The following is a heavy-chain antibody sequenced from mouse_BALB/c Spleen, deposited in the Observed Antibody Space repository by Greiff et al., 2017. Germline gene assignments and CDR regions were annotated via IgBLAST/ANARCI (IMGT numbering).Heavy chain of an antibody. D-gene: IGHD2-4*01. CDR3: ARPMITTAWFAY. J-gene: IGHJ3*01. CDR1: GFSLTSYG. Sequence: VKLKESGPGLVAPSQSLSITCTVSGFSLTSYGVHWVRQPPGKGLEWLGVIWAGGSTNYNSALMSRLSISKDNSKSQVFLKMNSLQTDDTAMYYCARPMITTAWFAYWGQGTLVTVSA. CDR2: IWAGGST. V-gene: IGHV2-9*02.